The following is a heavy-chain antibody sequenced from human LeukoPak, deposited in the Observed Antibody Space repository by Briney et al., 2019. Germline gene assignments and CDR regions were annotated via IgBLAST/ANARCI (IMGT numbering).Heavy chain of an antibody. V-gene: IGHV4-30-4*01. Sequence: SETLSLTCTVSGGSLSSGDYYWSWIRLPPGKGLEWVGYIYYSGSTYYNPSLKSRVTISVDTSKNQFSLKLSSVTAADTAVYYCARGFLSPRDQDLDPWGQGTLVTVSS. D-gene: IGHD2/OR15-2a*01. CDR2: IYYSGST. J-gene: IGHJ5*02. CDR1: GGSLSSGDYY. CDR3: ARGFLSPRDQDLDP.